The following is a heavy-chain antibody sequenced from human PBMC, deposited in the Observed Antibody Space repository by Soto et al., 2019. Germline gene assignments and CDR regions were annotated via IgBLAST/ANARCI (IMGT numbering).Heavy chain of an antibody. D-gene: IGHD3-22*01. V-gene: IGHV3-7*01. Sequence: PGGSQRLSCAASGFTFSNSWMNWVRQAPGKGLEWVANIKEDGTAKYYLDSVKGRFTVSRDNVKNSLYLQMNSLRAEDTAMYYCTTDRGYLTFDYWGPGTLVTVSS. CDR3: TTDRGYLTFDY. CDR1: GFTFSNSW. CDR2: IKEDGTAK. J-gene: IGHJ4*02.